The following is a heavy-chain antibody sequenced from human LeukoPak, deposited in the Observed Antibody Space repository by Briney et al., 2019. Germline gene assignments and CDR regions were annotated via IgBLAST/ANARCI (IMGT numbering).Heavy chain of an antibody. J-gene: IGHJ4*02. V-gene: IGHV3-23*01. CDR3: AKDIDSSGYIAGGFDY. Sequence: GGSLRLSCAASGFTFSSYAMSWVRQAPGKGLEWVSAISGSGGSTYYADSMKGRFTISRDNSKNTLYLQMNSLRAEDTAVYYCAKDIDSSGYIAGGFDYWGQGTLVTVSS. CDR2: ISGSGGST. CDR1: GFTFSSYA. D-gene: IGHD3-22*01.